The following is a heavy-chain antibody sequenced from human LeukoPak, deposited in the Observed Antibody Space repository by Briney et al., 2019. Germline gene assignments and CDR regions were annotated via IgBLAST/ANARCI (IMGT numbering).Heavy chain of an antibody. CDR1: GFTFSSYG. CDR2: IWYDGSDK. CDR3: AKDPWNYPRYYFDY. Sequence: GGSLRLSSAASGFTFSSYGMHWVRQAPGKGLEWVAVIWYDGSDKYYADSVKGRFTISRDNSKNTLYLQMNSLRAEDTAVYYCAKDPWNYPRYYFDYWGQGTLVTVSS. D-gene: IGHD1-7*01. V-gene: IGHV3-33*06. J-gene: IGHJ4*02.